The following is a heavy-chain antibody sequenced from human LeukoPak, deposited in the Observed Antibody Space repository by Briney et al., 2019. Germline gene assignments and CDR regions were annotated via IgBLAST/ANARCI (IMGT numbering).Heavy chain of an antibody. J-gene: IGHJ4*02. CDR1: GGSISSNY. V-gene: IGHV4-4*07. CDR2: IYTSGGT. Sequence: PSETLSLTCTVSGGSISSNYWSWIRQPAGKGLEWIGRIYTSGGTNYNPSLKSRVTISVDTSKNQFSLKLSSVTAADTAVYYCARGRYYYDSSGYYQNNYFDYWGQGTLVTVSS. D-gene: IGHD3-22*01. CDR3: ARGRYYYDSSGYYQNNYFDY.